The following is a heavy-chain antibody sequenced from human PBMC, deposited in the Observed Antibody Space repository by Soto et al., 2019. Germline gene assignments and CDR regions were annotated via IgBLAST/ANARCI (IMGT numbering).Heavy chain of an antibody. Sequence: QVQLVQSGAEVKKPGSSVKVSCKASGGTFSSYTISWVRQAPGQGLEWMGRIIPILGIANYAQKFQGRVTITADKSTSTAYMELSSLRSEDTAEYYCARDPRGYCSGGSCEPWGQGTLVTVSS. D-gene: IGHD2-15*01. J-gene: IGHJ5*02. CDR3: ARDPRGYCSGGSCEP. CDR1: GGTFSSYT. CDR2: IIPILGIA. V-gene: IGHV1-69*08.